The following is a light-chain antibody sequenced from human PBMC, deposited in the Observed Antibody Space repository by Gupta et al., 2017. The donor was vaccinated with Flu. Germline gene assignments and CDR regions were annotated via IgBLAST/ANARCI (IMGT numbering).Light chain of an antibody. CDR1: RNESGAYDY. J-gene: IGLJ3*02. CDR3: ISYTNTNTPVM. CDR2: AGS. Sequence: ITISCTETRNESGAYDYGYGYKQNTGKAPKLIIYAGSRRPSGVSNRFCGSKSGNTASLTISCLQAEDEADYYCISYTNTNTPVMFGGGTRRTVL. V-gene: IGLV2-14*03.